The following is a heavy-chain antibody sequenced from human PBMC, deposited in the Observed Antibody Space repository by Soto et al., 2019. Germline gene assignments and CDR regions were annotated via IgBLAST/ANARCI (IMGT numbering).Heavy chain of an antibody. CDR2: ITSTSSTK. Sequence: GGSLSLSCAGSGFPFSSHTMTWVRPAPGKGLEFLSYITSTSSTKNYADSVKGRFTISRDNAKNSLYLHMNSLRAEDTAVYYCARDNRPPGGGGGMDVWGQGTTVTVSS. V-gene: IGHV3-48*01. J-gene: IGHJ6*02. CDR3: ARDNRPPGGGGGMDV. D-gene: IGHD2-15*01. CDR1: GFPFSSHT.